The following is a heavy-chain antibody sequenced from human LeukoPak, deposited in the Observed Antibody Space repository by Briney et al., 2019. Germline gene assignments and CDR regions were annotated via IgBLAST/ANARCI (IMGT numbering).Heavy chain of an antibody. CDR2: ISWNSGSI. CDR1: GFTFDDYA. D-gene: IGHD3-22*01. V-gene: IGHV3-9*01. CDR3: ARGLTMIVVVPDY. J-gene: IGHJ4*02. Sequence: GGSLRLSCAASGFTFDDYAMHWVRQAPGKGLEWVSGISWNSGSIGYADSVKGRFTISRDNAKNSLYLQMNSLRAEDTAVYYCARGLTMIVVVPDYWGQGTLVTVSS.